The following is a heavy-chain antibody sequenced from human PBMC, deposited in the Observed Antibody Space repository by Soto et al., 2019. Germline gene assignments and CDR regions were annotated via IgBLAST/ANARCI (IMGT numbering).Heavy chain of an antibody. CDR1: VSTFTSYI. CDR3: ARGTLVTNYYDSSGPAVF. CDR2: INGGKGHT. D-gene: IGHD3-22*01. Sequence: GASVKVSCKASVSTFTSYILHWVRQAPGQRLEWMGWINGGKGHTQYSQKFQGRVTITRDTSATTVYMELSSLRSEDTAVYYCARGTLVTNYYDSSGPAVFWGQGTLVTVSS. V-gene: IGHV1-3*01. J-gene: IGHJ4*02.